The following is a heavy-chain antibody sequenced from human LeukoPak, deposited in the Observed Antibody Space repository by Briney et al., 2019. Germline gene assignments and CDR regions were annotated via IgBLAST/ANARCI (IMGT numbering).Heavy chain of an antibody. D-gene: IGHD3-22*01. CDR2: INPSGGGT. J-gene: IGHJ4*02. CDR1: GYTFTSYY. Sequence: ASVKVSCKASGYTFTSYYMHWVRQAPGQGLEWMGIINPSGGGTSYAQKFQGRVTMTRDTSTSTVYMELSSLRSEDTAVYYCARGTGTYYYDSSYDYWGQGTLVTVSS. V-gene: IGHV1-46*01. CDR3: ARGTGTYYYDSSYDY.